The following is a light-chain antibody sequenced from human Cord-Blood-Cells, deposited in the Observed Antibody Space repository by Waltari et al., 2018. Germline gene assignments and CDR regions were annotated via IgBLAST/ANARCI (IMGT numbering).Light chain of an antibody. Sequence: DIQMTPSPSSLSASVGARVTITCQPSQDISNYLNWYQQKPGKAPKLLIYDASNLETGVPSRFSGSGSGTDFTFTISSLQPEDIATYYCQQYDNLPLTFGGGTKVEIK. CDR1: QDISNY. V-gene: IGKV1-33*01. CDR2: DAS. J-gene: IGKJ4*01. CDR3: QQYDNLPLT.